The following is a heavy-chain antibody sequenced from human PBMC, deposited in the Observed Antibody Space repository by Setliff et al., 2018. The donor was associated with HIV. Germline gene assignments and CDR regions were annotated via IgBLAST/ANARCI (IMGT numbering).Heavy chain of an antibody. CDR2: IYSSGSK. D-gene: IGHD3-22*01. V-gene: IGHV4-4*09. CDR1: GGSISSYY. CDR3: ARGLSFYDPGGFDY. Sequence: SETLSLTCTVSGGSISSYYWSWIRQPPGKGLEWLGHIYSSGSKNFNPSLKSRVTISVDTSKNQFSLKLSSVTAADTAVYYCARGLSFYDPGGFDYWGQGTLVTVSS. J-gene: IGHJ4*02.